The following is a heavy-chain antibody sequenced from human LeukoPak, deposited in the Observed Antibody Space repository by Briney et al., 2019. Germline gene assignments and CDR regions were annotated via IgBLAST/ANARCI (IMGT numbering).Heavy chain of an antibody. CDR2: ISGSGGST. V-gene: IGHV3-23*01. Sequence: GGSLRLSCAASGFTFSSYAMSWVRQAPGKGLEWVSAISGSGGSTYYADSVKGRFTISRDNSKNTLYLQMNSLRAEDTGVYYCASELVVLTSSYGLDVWGQGTTVTVSS. D-gene: IGHD3-22*01. J-gene: IGHJ6*02. CDR3: ASELVVLTSSYGLDV. CDR1: GFTFSSYA.